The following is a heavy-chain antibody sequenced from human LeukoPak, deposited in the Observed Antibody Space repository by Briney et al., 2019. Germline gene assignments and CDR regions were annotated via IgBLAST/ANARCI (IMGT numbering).Heavy chain of an antibody. J-gene: IGHJ4*02. CDR1: GGSSSSSSYY. CDR3: VTGYYEPFDN. V-gene: IGHV4-61*05. Sequence: PSETLSLTCSVSGGSSSSSSYYWGWIRQSPGKGLEWLGYISDTGETDYNPSLKSRGTLSLDTSKNQFSLRLTSVTAADTAVYYCVTGYYEPFDNWGQGTLVTVSS. CDR2: ISDTGET. D-gene: IGHD3-3*01.